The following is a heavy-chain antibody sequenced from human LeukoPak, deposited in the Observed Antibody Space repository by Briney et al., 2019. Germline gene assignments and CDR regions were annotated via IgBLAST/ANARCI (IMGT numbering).Heavy chain of an antibody. CDR1: GGSIGSGGYY. D-gene: IGHD6-19*01. V-gene: IGHV4-31*03. J-gene: IGHJ5*02. Sequence: PSETLSLTCTVSGGSIGSGGYYWSWIRQHPGKGLVRIGYIYYSGSTYYNPSLKSRVTITVDTSNNQFSLKLSSVTAADTAVYYCARKGKMAGWYPTFDPWGQGTLVTVSS. CDR3: ARKGKMAGWYPTFDP. CDR2: IYYSGST.